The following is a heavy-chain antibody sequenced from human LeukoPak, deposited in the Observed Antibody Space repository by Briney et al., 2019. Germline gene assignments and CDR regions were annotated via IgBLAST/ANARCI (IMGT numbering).Heavy chain of an antibody. CDR2: ISAYNGNT. V-gene: IGHV1-18*01. Sequence: ASVKVSCKASGYTFTSYGISRVRQAPGQGLEWMGWISAYNGNTNYAQKLQGRVTMTTDTSTSTAYMELRSLRSDDTAVYYCARSRAVAGTSYFDYWGQGTLVTVSS. CDR3: ARSRAVAGTSYFDY. CDR1: GYTFTSYG. J-gene: IGHJ4*02. D-gene: IGHD6-19*01.